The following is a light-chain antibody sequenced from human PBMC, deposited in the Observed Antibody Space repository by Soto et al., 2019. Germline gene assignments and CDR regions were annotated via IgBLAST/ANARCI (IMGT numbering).Light chain of an antibody. J-gene: IGKJ2*01. V-gene: IGKV1-5*01. Sequence: DIQMTQSPSTLSASVGDRVTITCRASQSISTWLAWYQQKPGKAPKLLIYDASSLQSRVPSRFSGSGSGIEFTLTISSLQADDFATYYCQQYNGFSYTFGQGTKLEIK. CDR3: QQYNGFSYT. CDR2: DAS. CDR1: QSISTW.